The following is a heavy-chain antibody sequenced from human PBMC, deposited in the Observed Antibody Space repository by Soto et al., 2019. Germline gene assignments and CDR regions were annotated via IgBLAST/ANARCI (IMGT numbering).Heavy chain of an antibody. Sequence: SETLSLTCTVSDGSVSSGSYYWTWMRQPPGKGLEWIGYIYSSGSTLYNPSLRSRVIISADTSMNQFSLKLSSVTAADTAVYYWARDSLALFDSWGQGTLVTVSS. J-gene: IGHJ4*02. V-gene: IGHV4-61*01. CDR1: DGSVSSGSYY. CDR3: ARDSLALFDS. CDR2: IYSSGST. D-gene: IGHD5-12*01.